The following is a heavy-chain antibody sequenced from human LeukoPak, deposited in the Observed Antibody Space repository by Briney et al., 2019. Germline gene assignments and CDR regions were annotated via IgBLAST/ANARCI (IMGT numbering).Heavy chain of an antibody. D-gene: IGHD3-10*01. Sequence: SETLSLTCTVSGGSISSGSYYWSWIRQPAGKGLEWIGRIYTSGSTNYNPSLKSRVTISVDTSKNQFSLKLSSVTAADTAVYYCARISTYYYGYFDYWGQGTLVTVSS. V-gene: IGHV4-61*02. CDR1: GGSISSGSYY. CDR3: ARISTYYYGYFDY. CDR2: IYTSGST. J-gene: IGHJ4*02.